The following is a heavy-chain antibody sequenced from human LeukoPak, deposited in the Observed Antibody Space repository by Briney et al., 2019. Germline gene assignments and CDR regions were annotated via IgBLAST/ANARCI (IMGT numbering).Heavy chain of an antibody. CDR3: ARDQYDTWSRRGNFDS. J-gene: IGHJ4*02. V-gene: IGHV3-33*01. D-gene: IGHD3-3*01. CDR2: IWYDGSNK. Sequence: GGSLRLSCAASGFTFSSYGMHWVRQAPGKGLEWVAVIWYDGSNKYYADSVKGRFTISRGNSKNTLYLQMNSLRAEDTAVYYCARDQYDTWSRRGNFDSWGQGTLVIVSS. CDR1: GFTFSSYG.